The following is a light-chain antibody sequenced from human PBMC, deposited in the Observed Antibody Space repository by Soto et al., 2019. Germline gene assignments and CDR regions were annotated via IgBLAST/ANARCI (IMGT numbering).Light chain of an antibody. J-gene: IGKJ4*01. Sequence: IQLTQSPSSLSASVGDRVAITCRASQGISSYLGWYQQKPGKAPTLLIYDASTLHSGVPSRFSGGGSGTEFTLTISSLQPEDFATDYCQQVNGYPSTFGGGTKLDIK. CDR2: DAS. V-gene: IGKV1-9*01. CDR1: QGISSY. CDR3: QQVNGYPST.